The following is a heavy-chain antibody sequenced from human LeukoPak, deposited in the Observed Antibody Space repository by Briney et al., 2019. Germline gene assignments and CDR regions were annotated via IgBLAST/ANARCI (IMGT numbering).Heavy chain of an antibody. D-gene: IGHD6-19*01. CDR1: GYTFTSYY. CDR2: INPSGGST. CDR3: ARDFKGHEYSSGWDYYYYGMDV. J-gene: IGHJ6*02. V-gene: IGHV1-46*01. Sequence: ASVKVSCKASGYTFTSYYMHWVRQAPGQGLEWMGIINPSGGSTSYAQKFQGRVTMTRDTSTSSVYMELSSLRSEDTAVYYCARDFKGHEYSSGWDYYYYGMDVWGQGTTVIVSS.